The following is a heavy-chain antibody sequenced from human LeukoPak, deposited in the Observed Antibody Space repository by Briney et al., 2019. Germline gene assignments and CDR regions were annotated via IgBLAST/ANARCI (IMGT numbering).Heavy chain of an antibody. CDR2: FDPEDGET. Sequence: ASVKVSCKVSGYTLTELSMHWVRQAPGKGLEWMGGFDPEDGETIYAQKFQGRVTMTEDTSTDTAYMEPSSLRSEDTAVYYCATPGFSYTVTTKDYWGQGTLVTVSS. V-gene: IGHV1-24*01. J-gene: IGHJ4*02. CDR1: GYTLTELS. CDR3: ATPGFSYTVTTKDY. D-gene: IGHD4-11*01.